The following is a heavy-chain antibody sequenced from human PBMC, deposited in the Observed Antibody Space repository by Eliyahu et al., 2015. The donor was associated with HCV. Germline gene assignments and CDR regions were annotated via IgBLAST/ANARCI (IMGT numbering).Heavy chain of an antibody. CDR1: GYTFTGXY. J-gene: IGHJ4*02. CDR3: ARDSGYSSGWYPGAEFDY. Sequence: QVQLVQSGAEVKKPGASVKVSCKASGYTFTGXYMHWVRQAPGQGLEWMGWINPNSGGTNYAQKFQGRVTMTRDTSISTAYMELSRLRSDDTAVYYCARDSGYSSGWYPGAEFDYWGQGTLVTVSS. D-gene: IGHD6-19*01. CDR2: INPNSGGT. V-gene: IGHV1-2*02.